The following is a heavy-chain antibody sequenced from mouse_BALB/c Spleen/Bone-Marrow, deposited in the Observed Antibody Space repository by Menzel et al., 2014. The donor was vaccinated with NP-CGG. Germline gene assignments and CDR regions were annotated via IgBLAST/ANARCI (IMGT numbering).Heavy chain of an antibody. CDR2: ISYRGST. CDR3: ARYFYGTPWCAS. Sequence: VQLQQSGPGLVKPSQSLSLTCTVTGYSITSDYAWHCIRQFPGNKLAWMGYISYRGSTGYNPSLRRRIAITRDTSKIQSFLHLKSVTTDDTAMYYCARYFYGTPWCASWSHGTLVTVS. CDR1: GYSITSDYA. V-gene: IGHV3-2*02. D-gene: IGHD1-1*01. J-gene: IGHJ3*01.